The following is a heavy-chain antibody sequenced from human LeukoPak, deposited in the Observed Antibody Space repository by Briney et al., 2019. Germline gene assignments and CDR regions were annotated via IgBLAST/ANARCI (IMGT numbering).Heavy chain of an antibody. J-gene: IGHJ4*02. CDR1: GFTFSSYS. CDR2: ISSSSSYI. CDR3: ARDPPDTAMVKTFDY. Sequence: GGSLRLSCAASGFTFSSYSMNWVRQAPGKGLEWVSSISSSSSYIYYADSVKGRFTISRDNAKNSLYLQMNSLRAEDTAVYYCARDPPDTAMVKTFDYWGRGTLVTVSS. D-gene: IGHD5-18*01. V-gene: IGHV3-21*01.